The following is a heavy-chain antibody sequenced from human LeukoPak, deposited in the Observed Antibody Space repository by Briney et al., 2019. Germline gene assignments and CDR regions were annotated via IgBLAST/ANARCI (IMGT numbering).Heavy chain of an antibody. V-gene: IGHV3-23*01. CDR3: AKAIWFGEFAPNLFDY. J-gene: IGHJ4*02. CDR1: GFTFSSYA. CDR2: ISGSGGST. Sequence: GGSLRLSCAASGFTFSSYAMSWVRQAPGKGLEWVSAISGSGGSTYYADSVKGRFTISRDNSKNTLYLQMNSLRAEDTAVYYCAKAIWFGEFAPNLFDYWGQGTLVTVSS. D-gene: IGHD3-10*01.